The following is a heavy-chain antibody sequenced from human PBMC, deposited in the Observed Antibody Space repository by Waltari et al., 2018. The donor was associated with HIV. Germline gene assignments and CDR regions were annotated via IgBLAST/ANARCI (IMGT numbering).Heavy chain of an antibody. D-gene: IGHD3-10*01. CDR1: GFSFSDHY. Sequence: EVQLVESGGGLVQPGGSLRLSCAASGFSFSDHYMDWVRQASGKGREWVGRSGNKANNYTTEYAASRKGRFTISRDDSCNSLYLQMNSLKTEDTAVYYCARVGRSTGGGNYWGQGTLVTVSS. V-gene: IGHV3-72*01. CDR2: SGNKANNYTT. J-gene: IGHJ4*02. CDR3: ARVGRSTGGGNY.